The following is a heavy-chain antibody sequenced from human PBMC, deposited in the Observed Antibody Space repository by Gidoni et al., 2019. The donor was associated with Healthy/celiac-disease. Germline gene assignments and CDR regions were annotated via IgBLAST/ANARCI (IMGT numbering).Heavy chain of an antibody. Sequence: QVQLVESGGGLVKPRGALRLHCAATRFTFRAYYMSWIRQGPGKGLEWVSYISSSSSYTNYADSVKGRFTIARDNAKNSLCLQMNSLRAEDTAVYYCASMGMATSDNWFDPWGQGTLVTVSS. D-gene: IGHD5-12*01. CDR3: ASMGMATSDNWFDP. CDR2: ISSSSSYT. V-gene: IGHV3-11*05. CDR1: RFTFRAYY. J-gene: IGHJ5*02.